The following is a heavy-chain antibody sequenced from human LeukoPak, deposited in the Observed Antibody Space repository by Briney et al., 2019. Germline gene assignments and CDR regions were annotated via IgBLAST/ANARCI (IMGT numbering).Heavy chain of an antibody. Sequence: SETLSLTCTVSGGSISSYYWSWIRLPPGKGLEWIGYIYYSGSTNYNPSLKSRVTISVDTSKNQFSLKLSSVTAADTAVYYCARHFRDDPGAFDIWGQGTMVTVSS. J-gene: IGHJ3*02. CDR3: ARHFRDDPGAFDI. V-gene: IGHV4-59*08. CDR2: IYYSGST. CDR1: GGSISSYY. D-gene: IGHD2-21*01.